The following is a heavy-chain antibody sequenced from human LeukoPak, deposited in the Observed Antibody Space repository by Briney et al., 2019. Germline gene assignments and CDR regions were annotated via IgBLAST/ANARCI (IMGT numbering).Heavy chain of an antibody. CDR1: GFTFSNFW. Sequence: GGSLRLSCAASGFTFSNFWMHWVRQAPGKGLVWVALIYGDGSFTRYADSVKGRFSISRDNAKNTLYLQMNSLRVEDTAVYYCARGRPHGNDYWGQGTLVTVSS. CDR3: ARGRPHGNDY. D-gene: IGHD4-23*01. CDR2: IYGDGSFT. V-gene: IGHV3-74*01. J-gene: IGHJ4*02.